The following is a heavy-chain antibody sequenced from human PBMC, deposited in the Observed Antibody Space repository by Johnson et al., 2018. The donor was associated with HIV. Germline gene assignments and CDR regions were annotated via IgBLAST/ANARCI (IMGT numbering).Heavy chain of an antibody. J-gene: IGHJ3*02. CDR1: GFTFSNAW. V-gene: IGHV3-15*01. CDR3: TTDVLGVDAFDI. D-gene: IGHD4/OR15-4a*01. Sequence: VHLVESGGGLVKPGGSLRLSCAASGFTFSNAWMSWVRQAPGKGLEWVGRIKSKTDGGTSAYAVPVKGRFTNSRDDSKNTLYLQMNSLKTEDTAGYYGTTDVLGVDAFDIWGQGTMVTVSS. CDR2: IKSKTDGGTS.